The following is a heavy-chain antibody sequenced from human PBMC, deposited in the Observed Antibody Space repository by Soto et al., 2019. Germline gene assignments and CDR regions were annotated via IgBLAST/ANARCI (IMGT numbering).Heavy chain of an antibody. J-gene: IGHJ5*02. CDR3: ARDRNDYYGSGAPNS. D-gene: IGHD3-10*01. CDR2: ISSSSSYI. CDR1: GFTFSSYA. Sequence: EVQLLESGGGLVQPGGSLRLSCAASGFTFSSYAMSWVRQAPGKGLEWVSSISSSSSYIYYADSVKGRFTISRDNAKNSLYLQMNSLRAEDTAVYYCARDRNDYYGSGAPNSWGQGTLVTVSS. V-gene: IGHV3-21*01.